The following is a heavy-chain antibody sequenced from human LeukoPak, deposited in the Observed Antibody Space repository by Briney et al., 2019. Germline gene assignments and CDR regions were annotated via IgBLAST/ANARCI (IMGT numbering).Heavy chain of an antibody. Sequence: GGSLRLSCAASGFTFSSYWMHWVRQAPGKGLEWVAVISYDGSNKYYADSVKGRFTISRDNSKNTLYLQMNSLRAEDTAVYYCAISGQQLVPAYWGQGTLVTVSS. D-gene: IGHD6-13*01. J-gene: IGHJ4*02. CDR2: ISYDGSNK. V-gene: IGHV3-30*03. CDR1: GFTFSSYW. CDR3: AISGQQLVPAY.